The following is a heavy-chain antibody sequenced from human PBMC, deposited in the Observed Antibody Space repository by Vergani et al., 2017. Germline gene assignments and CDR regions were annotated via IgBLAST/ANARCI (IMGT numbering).Heavy chain of an antibody. Sequence: QVHLVESAGGVVQPGGSLRLSCAASGFTFSNFGMHWIRQGPGKGLEWLAYIGKDGINTRYREAVKGRLTVSRYNSKDILYLQMDSLRSEDTALYYCAKYLLDSTNGLPDSWGPGTLVVIYS. CDR3: AKYLLDSTNGLPDS. D-gene: IGHD3-9*01. CDR2: IGKDGINT. V-gene: IGHV3-30*02. J-gene: IGHJ4*02. CDR1: GFTFSNFG.